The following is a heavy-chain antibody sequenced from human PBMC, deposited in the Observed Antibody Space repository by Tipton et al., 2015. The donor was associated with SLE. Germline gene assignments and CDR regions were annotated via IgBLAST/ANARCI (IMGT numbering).Heavy chain of an antibody. V-gene: IGHV3-9*01. CDR1: GFNFHDYG. J-gene: IGHJ6*03. CDR2: INWNSGSI. D-gene: IGHD7-27*01. Sequence: RSLRLSCEASGFNFHDYGMHWVRQAPGKGLEWVSLINWNSGSIAYADSVKGRFTISRDNAKNSLYLQMNSLGGEDTALYYCAKAPSGDPYYYHYMDVWGTGATVTVSS. CDR3: AKAPSGDPYYYHYMDV.